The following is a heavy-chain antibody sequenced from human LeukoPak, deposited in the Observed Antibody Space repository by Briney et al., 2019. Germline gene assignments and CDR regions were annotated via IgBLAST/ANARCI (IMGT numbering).Heavy chain of an antibody. V-gene: IGHV1-18*01. CDR1: GYTFTSNG. CDR2: ISGYNGNT. Sequence: ASVKVSCKASGYTFTSNGITWVRQAPGQGLEWMGWISGYNGNTGHAQKFQGRVTMTTDTSTSTAYMELRSLRSDDTAVYYCARDSTSAYDSWGQGPLVTVSS. CDR3: ARDSTSAYDS. D-gene: IGHD5-12*01. J-gene: IGHJ5*02.